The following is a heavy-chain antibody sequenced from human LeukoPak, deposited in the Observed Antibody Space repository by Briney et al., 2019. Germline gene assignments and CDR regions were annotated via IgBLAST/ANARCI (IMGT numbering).Heavy chain of an antibody. CDR1: GYTFTSYA. J-gene: IGHJ3*02. Sequence: ASVKVSCKASGYTFTSYAMHWVRQAPGQRLEWMGWTNAGNGNTKYSQKFQGRVTITRDTSASTAYMELSSLRSEDTAVYYCARGITMVRGVMGRAFDIWGQGTTVTVSS. D-gene: IGHD3-10*01. CDR2: TNAGNGNT. V-gene: IGHV1-3*01. CDR3: ARGITMVRGVMGRAFDI.